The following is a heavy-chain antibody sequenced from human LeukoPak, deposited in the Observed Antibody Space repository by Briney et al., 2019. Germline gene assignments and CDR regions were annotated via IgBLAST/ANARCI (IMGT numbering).Heavy chain of an antibody. CDR2: INPNSGGT. CDR1: GYTFTGYY. V-gene: IGHV1-2*02. CDR3: ARDQESDGSDY. D-gene: IGHD5-24*01. Sequence: ASVKVSCEASGYTFTGYYMHWVRQAPGQGLEWMGWINPNSGGTNYAQKFQGRVTMTRDTSISAAYMELSRLRSDDTAVYYCARDQESDGSDYWGQGTLVTVSS. J-gene: IGHJ4*02.